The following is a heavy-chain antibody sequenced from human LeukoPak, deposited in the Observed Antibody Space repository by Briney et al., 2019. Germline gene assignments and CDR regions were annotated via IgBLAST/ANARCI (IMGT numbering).Heavy chain of an antibody. CDR3: AREGPTVVTRGFDY. D-gene: IGHD4-23*01. CDR1: GFTFRNYA. V-gene: IGHV3-30*04. Sequence: GGSLRLSCAASGFTFRNYAMDWVRQAPGKGLEWVAVISYDGSNKYYADSVKGRFTISRDNSKNTLYLQMNSLRAEDTAVYYCAREGPTVVTRGFDYWGQGTLVTVSS. CDR2: ISYDGSNK. J-gene: IGHJ4*02.